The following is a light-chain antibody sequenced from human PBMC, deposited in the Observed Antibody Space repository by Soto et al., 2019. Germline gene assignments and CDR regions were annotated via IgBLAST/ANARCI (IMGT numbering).Light chain of an antibody. J-gene: IGKJ5*01. CDR2: GVS. CDR1: QSVSSSY. V-gene: IGKV3-20*01. Sequence: EIVLTQSPGTLSLSPGERATLSCRASQSVSSSYLAWYQQKPGQAPRLLLYGVSIRATGIPDRFSGSGSGTDVTLTISRLEPEDFAVYYCQHYVDSPPFTFGQGTRLEIK. CDR3: QHYVDSPPFT.